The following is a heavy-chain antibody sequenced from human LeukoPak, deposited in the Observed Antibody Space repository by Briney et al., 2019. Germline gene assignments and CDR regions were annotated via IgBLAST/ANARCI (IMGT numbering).Heavy chain of an antibody. CDR1: GYTFTSYG. V-gene: IGHV1-18*01. CDR2: ISAYNGNT. Sequence: GASVRVSCKASGYTFTSYGISWVRQAPGQGLEWMGWISAYNGNTNYAQKLQGRVTMTTDTSTSTAYMELRSLRSDDTAVYYCARGHHHADYEVWYYYGMDVWGQGTTVTVSS. CDR3: ARGHHHADYEVWYYYGMDV. D-gene: IGHD4-17*01. J-gene: IGHJ6*02.